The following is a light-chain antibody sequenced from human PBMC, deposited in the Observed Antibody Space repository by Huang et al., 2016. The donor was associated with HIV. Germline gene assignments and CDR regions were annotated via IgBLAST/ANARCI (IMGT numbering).Light chain of an antibody. V-gene: IGKV1-39*01. CDR2: AAS. J-gene: IGKJ3*01. CDR1: QSISTY. CDR3: QKSYGS. Sequence: DIQLTQSPSSLSASLGDRVTITFRASQSISTYLNWYQHKPGKAPKLLIYAASSLRSGVPSRFRGSGSGTDFTLTISSLQPEDSSTYYCQKSYGSFGPGTRVDIK.